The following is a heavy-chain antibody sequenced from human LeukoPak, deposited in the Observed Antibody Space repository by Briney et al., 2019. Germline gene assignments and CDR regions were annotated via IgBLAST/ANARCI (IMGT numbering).Heavy chain of an antibody. V-gene: IGHV1-46*01. J-gene: IGHJ6*02. CDR2: INPSGGST. Sequence: ASVKVSCKASGYTFTSYYMHWVRQAPGQGLEWMGIINPSGGSTSYAQKFQERVTITRDMSTSTAYMELSSLRSEDTAVYYCAAGLWDYSYYYYYGMDVWGQGTTVTVSS. CDR3: AAGLWDYSYYYYYGMDV. D-gene: IGHD4-11*01. CDR1: GYTFTSYY.